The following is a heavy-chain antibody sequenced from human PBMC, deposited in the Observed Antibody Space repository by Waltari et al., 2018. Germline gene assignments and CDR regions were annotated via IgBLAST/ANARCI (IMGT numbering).Heavy chain of an antibody. Sequence: QLQLQESGPGLVKPSETLSLTCTVSGGSISSSSYYWGWIRQPPGKGLECVSFSTYSSSTTYYADSVKGRFTISRDNAKNSLYLQMDSLRAEDTAVYYCVRDRQWLGFDYWGQGTLVTVSS. D-gene: IGHD6-19*01. CDR3: VRDRQWLGFDY. CDR2: TYSSSTT. J-gene: IGHJ4*02. CDR1: GGSISSSSYY. V-gene: IGHV4-39*02.